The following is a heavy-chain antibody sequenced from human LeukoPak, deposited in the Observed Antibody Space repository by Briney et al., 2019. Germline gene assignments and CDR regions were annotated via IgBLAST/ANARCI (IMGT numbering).Heavy chain of an antibody. D-gene: IGHD3-3*02. CDR1: GGSFSGYY. J-gene: IGHJ5*02. Sequence: SETLSLTCAVYGGSFSGYYWSWIRQPPGKGLEWIGEINHSGSTNYNPSLKSRVTISVDTSKNQFSLKLSSVTAADTAAYYCARLAVLQGNWFDPWGQGTLVTVSS. CDR2: INHSGST. V-gene: IGHV4-34*01. CDR3: ARLAVLQGNWFDP.